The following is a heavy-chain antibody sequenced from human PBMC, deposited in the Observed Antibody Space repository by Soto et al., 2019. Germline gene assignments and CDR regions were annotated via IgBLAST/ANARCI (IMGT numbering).Heavy chain of an antibody. Sequence: SETLSLTCTVSGGSISSGGYYWSWIRQHPGKGLEWIGYIYYSGSTYYNPSLKSRVTISVDTSKNQFSLKLSSVTAADTAVYYCARAPDSSGYYQYYFDYWGQGTLVTVSS. J-gene: IGHJ4*02. CDR2: IYYSGST. D-gene: IGHD3-22*01. V-gene: IGHV4-31*03. CDR3: ARAPDSSGYYQYYFDY. CDR1: GGSISSGGYY.